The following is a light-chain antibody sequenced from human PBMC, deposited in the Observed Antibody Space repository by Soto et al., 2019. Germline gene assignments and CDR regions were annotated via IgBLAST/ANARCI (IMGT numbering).Light chain of an antibody. J-gene: IGLJ2*01. V-gene: IGLV2-14*02. Sequence: QSALTQPASVSGSPGQSITLSCTGTSSDVGTYNLVSWFQQHPGKAPKLMVYEGTKRPSGVSNRFSGSKSGNTASLTISGLQAEDEADYYCCSYTSSSTVVFGGGTKLTVL. CDR1: SSDVGTYNL. CDR2: EGT. CDR3: CSYTSSSTVV.